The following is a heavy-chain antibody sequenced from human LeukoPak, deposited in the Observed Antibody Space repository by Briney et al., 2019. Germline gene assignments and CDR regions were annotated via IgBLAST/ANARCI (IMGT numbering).Heavy chain of an antibody. CDR3: ARHPYYDSSGYYVY. D-gene: IGHD3-22*01. CDR1: GYTFTSYG. Sequence: ASVKVSCKASGYTFTSYGISWVRQAPGQGLEWMGWISAYNGNTNYAQKLQGRVTMTTDTSTSTAYMELRSLGSDDTAVYYCARHPYYDSSGYYVYWGQGTLVTVSS. V-gene: IGHV1-18*01. J-gene: IGHJ4*02. CDR2: ISAYNGNT.